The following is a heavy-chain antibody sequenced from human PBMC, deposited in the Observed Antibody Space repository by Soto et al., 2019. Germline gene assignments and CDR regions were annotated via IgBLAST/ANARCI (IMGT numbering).Heavy chain of an antibody. CDR2: ISYDGSNK. J-gene: IGHJ4*02. CDR3: ARPITMIVVVITYFDY. CDR1: GFTFSSYA. V-gene: IGHV3-30-3*01. Sequence: VGSLRLSCAASGFTFSSYAMHWVRQAPGKGLEWVAVISYDGSNKYYADSVKGRFTISRDNSKNTLYLQMNSLRAEDTAVYYCARPITMIVVVITYFDYWGQGTLVTVSS. D-gene: IGHD3-22*01.